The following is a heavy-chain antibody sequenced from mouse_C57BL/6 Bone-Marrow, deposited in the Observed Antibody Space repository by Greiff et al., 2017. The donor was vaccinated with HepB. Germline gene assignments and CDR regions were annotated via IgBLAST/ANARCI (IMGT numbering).Heavy chain of an antibody. CDR2: IWSGGST. V-gene: IGHV2-2*01. CDR3: AYGSSYLAWFAY. J-gene: IGHJ3*01. CDR1: GFSLTSYG. Sequence: VKVVESGPGLVQPSQSLSITCTVSGFSLTSYGVHWVRQSPGKGLEWLGVIWSGGSTDYNAAFISSLSISKDNSKSQVFFKMNSLQADDTAIYYCAYGSSYLAWFAYWGQGTLVTVSA. D-gene: IGHD1-1*01.